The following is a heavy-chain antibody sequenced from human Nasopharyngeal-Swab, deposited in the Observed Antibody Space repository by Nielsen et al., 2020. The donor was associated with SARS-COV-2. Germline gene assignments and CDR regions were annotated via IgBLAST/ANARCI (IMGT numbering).Heavy chain of an antibody. CDR3: ARDKLGGGLGYYYGMDV. Sequence: GESLKISCAASGFTFSSYWMSWVRQAPGKGLEWVANIKQDGSEKYYVDSVKGRFTISRDNAKNSLYLQMNSLRAEDTAVYYCARDKLGGGLGYYYGMDVWGQGTTVTVSS. CDR1: GFTFSSYW. CDR2: IKQDGSEK. J-gene: IGHJ6*02. V-gene: IGHV3-7*01. D-gene: IGHD1-26*01.